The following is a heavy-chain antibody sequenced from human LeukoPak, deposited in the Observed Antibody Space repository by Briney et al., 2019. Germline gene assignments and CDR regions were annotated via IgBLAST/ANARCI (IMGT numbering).Heavy chain of an antibody. CDR2: ISHIGST. Sequence: PSETPSLTCTVSGASISSGGFYWSWIRQHPGKGLEWIGYISHIGSTYYNPSLKSRVTISLDTPKNQFSLKLSSVTAADTAVYFYARDGYTRSSYFDYWGQGTLVTVSS. CDR3: ARDGYTRSSYFDY. D-gene: IGHD5-18*01. CDR1: GASISSGGFY. J-gene: IGHJ4*02. V-gene: IGHV4-31*03.